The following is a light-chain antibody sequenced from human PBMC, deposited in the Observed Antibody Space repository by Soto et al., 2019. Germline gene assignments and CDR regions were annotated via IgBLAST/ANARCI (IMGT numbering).Light chain of an antibody. CDR1: QSVSSNF. CDR3: QQYGTSPPP. Sequence: EIVLAQSPGTLSLSPGERATLSCRASQSVSSNFLAWYQKKPGQAPRLLIYGASRRATGIPHGFSGSGSGTDFIITISRLEPEDFAVYYFQQYGTSPPPFGQGTRLDIK. V-gene: IGKV3-20*01. CDR2: GAS. J-gene: IGKJ5*01.